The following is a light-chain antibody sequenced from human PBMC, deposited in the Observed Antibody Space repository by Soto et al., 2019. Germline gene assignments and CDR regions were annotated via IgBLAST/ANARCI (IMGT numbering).Light chain of an antibody. CDR2: AAS. CDR3: QQYDAAPLT. Sequence: EIVLTQSPRTLSLSPGERATLSCRASQTLSTNSLAWYQQRLGQTPRLLIYAASTRDTDIPDRCNGSGSGTDFALTISRLEPEDFALYYCQQYDAAPLTFGPGTKVDVK. V-gene: IGKV3-20*01. J-gene: IGKJ3*01. CDR1: QTLSTNS.